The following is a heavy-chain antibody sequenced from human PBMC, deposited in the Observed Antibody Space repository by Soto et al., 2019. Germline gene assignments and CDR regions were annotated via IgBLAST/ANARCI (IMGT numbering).Heavy chain of an antibody. CDR2: IWYDGSNK. CDR3: ARDDYGMDV. J-gene: IGHJ6*02. Sequence: QEQVVESGGGVVQPGRSLRLSCVASGFIFSSYNMHWVRQAPGKGLEWVAVIWYDGSNKYYADSVKGRFTISRDNSKNTQYLQMSSLRDEDTAVYYCARDDYGMDVWGQGTTVTVSS. CDR1: GFIFSSYN. V-gene: IGHV3-33*01.